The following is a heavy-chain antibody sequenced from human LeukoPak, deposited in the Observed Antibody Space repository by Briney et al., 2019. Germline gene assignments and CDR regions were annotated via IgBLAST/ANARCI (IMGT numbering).Heavy chain of an antibody. CDR2: IYHSGTT. D-gene: IGHD1-26*01. CDR3: ARASGSYLAY. V-gene: IGHV4-38-2*01. Sequence: SETLSLTCAVSGYSISGGYYWGWIRQPPGKGLEWIGSIYHSGTTYYNPSLKSRVTISVDTSKNQFSLKLNSVTAADTALYYCARASGSYLAYWGQGTLVTVSS. CDR1: GYSISGGYY. J-gene: IGHJ4*02.